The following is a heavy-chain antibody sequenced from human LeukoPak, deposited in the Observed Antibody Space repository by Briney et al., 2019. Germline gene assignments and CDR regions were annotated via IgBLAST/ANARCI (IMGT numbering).Heavy chain of an antibody. D-gene: IGHD2-15*01. J-gene: IGHJ6*02. CDR1: GFTVSSNY. Sequence: GGSLRLSCAASGFTVSSNYMSWVRQAPGKGLEWVSAISGGSSTIYYADSVKGRFTISRDNAENSLYLQMNSLRAEDTAVYYCARVVGRYGYGMDVWGQGTTVTVSS. CDR3: ARVVGRYGYGMDV. CDR2: ISGGSSTI. V-gene: IGHV3-48*04.